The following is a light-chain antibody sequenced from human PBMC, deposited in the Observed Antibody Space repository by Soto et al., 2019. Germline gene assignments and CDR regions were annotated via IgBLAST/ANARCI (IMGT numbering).Light chain of an antibody. CDR2: GAS. V-gene: IGKV3-15*01. J-gene: IGKJ1*01. CDR3: QQYSDWPLT. CDR1: QSVNSI. Sequence: EIVMTQSPATLSVSPGERATLSCRASQSVNSILAWYQQKPGQAPRLLIYGASTRAIGIPARFSASGSGTEFTLTISSLQSEDFAVYYCQQYSDWPLTFGQGTRVEIK.